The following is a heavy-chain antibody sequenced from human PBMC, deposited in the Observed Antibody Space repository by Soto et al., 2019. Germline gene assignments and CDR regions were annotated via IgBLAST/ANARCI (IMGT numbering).Heavy chain of an antibody. Sequence: SGPTLVNPTQTLTVTCTFSGFSLTATGVGVGWIRQPPGKALEWLALLYWDDDKRYTPSLRNRLTIAKDTSKNQVVLIMNNVDPADTGTYYCAHHFNVVEGPPPANKWFDPWGQGTMVTSPQ. CDR2: LYWDDDK. D-gene: IGHD2-2*01. V-gene: IGHV2-5*02. J-gene: IGHJ5*02. CDR3: AHHFNVVEGPPPANKWFDP. CDR1: GFSLTATGVG.